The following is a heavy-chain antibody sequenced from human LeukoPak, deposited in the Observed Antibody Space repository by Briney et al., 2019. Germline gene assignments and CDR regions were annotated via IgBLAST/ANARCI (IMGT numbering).Heavy chain of an antibody. CDR1: GGSISSYY. CDR2: IYYSGSN. J-gene: IGHJ4*02. CDR3: ARVATTVTLFGY. V-gene: IGHV4-59*01. Sequence: SETLSLTCTVSGGSISSYYWSWVRQPPGKGLEWIGYIYYSGSNNYNPSLKSRVTISVDTSKNQFSLKLSSVTAADTAVYYCARVATTVTLFGYWGQGTLVTVSS. D-gene: IGHD4-17*01.